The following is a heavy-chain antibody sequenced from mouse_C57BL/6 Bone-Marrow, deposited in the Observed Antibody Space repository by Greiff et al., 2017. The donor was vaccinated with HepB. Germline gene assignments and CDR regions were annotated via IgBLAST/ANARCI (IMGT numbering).Heavy chain of an antibody. D-gene: IGHD2-1*01. CDR1: GFTFSDYY. J-gene: IGHJ4*01. CDR2: INYDGSST. V-gene: IGHV5-16*01. CDR3: ARGNYSAMDY. Sequence: EVKLMESEGGLVQPGSSMKLSCTASGFTFSDYYMAWVRQVPEKGLEWVANINYDGSSTYYLDSLKSRFIISRDNAKNILYLQMSSLKSEDTATYYCARGNYSAMDYWGQGTSVTVSS.